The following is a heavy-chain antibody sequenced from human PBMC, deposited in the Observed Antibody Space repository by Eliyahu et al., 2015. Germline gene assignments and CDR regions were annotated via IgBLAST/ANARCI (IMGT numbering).Heavy chain of an antibody. J-gene: IGHJ2*01. CDR2: IYYSGST. Sequence: QVQLQESGPGLVKPSETLSLTCTVSGGXXSXYYWSWIRQPPGKGLEWIGYIYYSGSTNYKRSLRSRVTISVDTSKNQFSLKLSSVTAADTAVYYCARRGYYGDDAYDWYFDLWGRGTLVTVSS. CDR3: ARRGYYGDDAYDWYFDL. D-gene: IGHD4-17*01. V-gene: IGHV4-59*08. CDR1: GGXXSXYY.